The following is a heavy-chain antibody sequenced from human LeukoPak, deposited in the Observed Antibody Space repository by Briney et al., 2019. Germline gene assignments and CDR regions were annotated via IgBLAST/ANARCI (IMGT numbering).Heavy chain of an antibody. CDR2: IKQDGSEK. CDR3: ARGFDY. CDR1: GFTVSSNF. J-gene: IGHJ4*02. Sequence: PGGSLRLSCAASGFTVSSNFMSWVRQAPGKGLEWVAKIKQDGSEKYYVGSVEGRFSISRDNAKNSLYLQMNSLRAEDTAMYYCARGFDYWGRGTLVTVSS. V-gene: IGHV3-7*04.